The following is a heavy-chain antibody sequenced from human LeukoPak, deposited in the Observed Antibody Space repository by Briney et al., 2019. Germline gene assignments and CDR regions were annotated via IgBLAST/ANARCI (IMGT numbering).Heavy chain of an antibody. J-gene: IGHJ4*02. D-gene: IGHD2-15*01. Sequence: SETLSLTCAVSGGSISSSNWWSWARQPPGKGLEWIGEIYHSGSTNYNPSLRSRVTISVDKSKNQFSLKLSSVTAADTAVYYCARYGAGGPFDYWGQGTLVTVSS. CDR1: GGSISSSNW. CDR3: ARYGAGGPFDY. CDR2: IYHSGST. V-gene: IGHV4-4*02.